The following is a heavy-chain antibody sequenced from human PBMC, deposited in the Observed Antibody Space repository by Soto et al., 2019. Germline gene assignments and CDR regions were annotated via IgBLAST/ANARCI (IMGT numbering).Heavy chain of an antibody. V-gene: IGHV1-18*04. D-gene: IGHD3-22*01. J-gene: IGHJ5*02. Sequence: RASVKVSCKASGYTFTSYGISWVRQAPGQGLEWMGWISAYNGNTNYAQKLQGRVTMTTDTSTSTAYMELRSLRSDDTAVYYCAREASSGYYNNWFDPWGQGTLVTVSS. CDR1: GYTFTSYG. CDR3: AREASSGYYNNWFDP. CDR2: ISAYNGNT.